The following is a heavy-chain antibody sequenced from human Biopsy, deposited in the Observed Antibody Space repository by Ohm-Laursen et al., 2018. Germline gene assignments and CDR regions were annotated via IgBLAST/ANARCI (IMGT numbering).Heavy chain of an antibody. J-gene: IGHJ5*02. V-gene: IGHV4-39*01. CDR3: ARDYDTSGYYYVS. CDR1: GGSISNNNYY. CDR2: IFYGGST. Sequence: GTLSLTCTVSGGSISNNNYYWGWIRQPPGKGLEWIGSIFYGGSTHYKPSLKSRLNISVDTSKNQFSLKLNSVTAADTAVYYCARDYDTSGYYYVSWGQGTLVTVSS. D-gene: IGHD3-22*01.